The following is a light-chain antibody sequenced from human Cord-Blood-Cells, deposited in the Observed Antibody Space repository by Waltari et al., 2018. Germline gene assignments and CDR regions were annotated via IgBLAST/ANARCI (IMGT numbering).Light chain of an antibody. V-gene: IGLV2-14*01. CDR1: SSNVGGYNY. Sequence: QSALTQPASVSGSPGQSITISCTGTSSNVGGYNYVSWYQQHRGKVPKLMIYYVSKRPSGLSDRFSGSKCGNTAPVTISGLQAEDEADYDCSSYTSSSTLVFGGGTKLTVL. J-gene: IGLJ2*01. CDR3: SSYTSSSTLV. CDR2: YVS.